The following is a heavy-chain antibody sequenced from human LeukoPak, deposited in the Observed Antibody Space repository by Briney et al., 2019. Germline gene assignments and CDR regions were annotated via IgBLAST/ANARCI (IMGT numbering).Heavy chain of an antibody. V-gene: IGHV3-73*01. J-gene: IGHJ4*02. CDR3: TLRAVPAYCGGDCYSGDY. CDR2: IRSKANSYAT. Sequence: GGSLRLSCAASGFTFSGSAMHWVRQASGKGLEWVGRIRSKANSYATAYAASVKGRFTISRDDSKNTAYLQMNSLKTEDTAVYYCTLRAVPAYCGGDCYSGDYWGQGTLVTVSS. D-gene: IGHD2-21*01. CDR1: GFTFSGSA.